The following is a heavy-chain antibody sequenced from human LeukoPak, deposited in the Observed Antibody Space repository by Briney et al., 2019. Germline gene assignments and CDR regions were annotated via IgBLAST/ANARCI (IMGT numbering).Heavy chain of an antibody. CDR1: GFTFSRYA. CDR2: ISYDGINK. D-gene: IGHD2-2*01. CDR3: AKDQSEFVVPAPNWFDP. Sequence: GKSLRLSCAASGFTFSRYAVHWVRQAPGKGLDWVAAISYDGINKHFADPVKGRFTISRDNSKNTLYLQMNSLRAEDTAVYYCAKDQSEFVVPAPNWFDPWGQGTLVTVSS. J-gene: IGHJ5*02. V-gene: IGHV3-30-3*01.